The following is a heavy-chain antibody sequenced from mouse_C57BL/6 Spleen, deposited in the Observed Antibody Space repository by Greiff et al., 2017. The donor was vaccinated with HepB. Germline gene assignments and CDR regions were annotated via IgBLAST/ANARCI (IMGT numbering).Heavy chain of an antibody. J-gene: IGHJ2*01. CDR3: ARFYYGVFGY. Sequence: EVNVVESGGGLVKPGGSLKLSCAASGFTFSDYGMHWVRQAPEKGLEWVAYISSGSSTIYYADTVKGRFTISRDNAKNTLCLQMTSLRSEDTAMYYCARFYYGVFGYWGQGTTLTVSS. D-gene: IGHD2-1*01. V-gene: IGHV5-17*01. CDR2: ISSGSSTI. CDR1: GFTFSDYG.